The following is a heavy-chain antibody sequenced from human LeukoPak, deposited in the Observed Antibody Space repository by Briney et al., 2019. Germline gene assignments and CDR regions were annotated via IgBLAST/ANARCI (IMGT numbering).Heavy chain of an antibody. Sequence: PGGSLRLSCAASGFTFSSYEMNWVRQAPGKGLEWVSYISSSASTIYYADSVKGRFTISRDNAKNSLYLQMNSLRAEDTAVYYCARERAMVIGYFDYWGRRTLVTVSS. J-gene: IGHJ4*02. CDR1: GFTFSSYE. CDR3: ARERAMVIGYFDY. CDR2: ISSSASTI. V-gene: IGHV3-48*03. D-gene: IGHD5-18*01.